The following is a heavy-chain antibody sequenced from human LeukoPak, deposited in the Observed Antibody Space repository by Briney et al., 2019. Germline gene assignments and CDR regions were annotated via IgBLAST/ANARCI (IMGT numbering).Heavy chain of an antibody. CDR3: ATGGYSNNWSDP. CDR2: FDPEDGET. D-gene: IGHD3-22*01. Sequence: ASVKVSCKVSGYTLTELSMHWVRQAPGKGLEWMGGFDPEDGETIYAQKFQGRVTMTEDTSTDTAYMELSSLRSEDTAVYYCATGGYSNNWSDPWGQGTLVTVSS. V-gene: IGHV1-24*01. J-gene: IGHJ5*02. CDR1: GYTLTELS.